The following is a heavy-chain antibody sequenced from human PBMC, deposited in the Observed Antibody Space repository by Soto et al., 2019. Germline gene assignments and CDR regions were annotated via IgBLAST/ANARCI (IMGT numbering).Heavy chain of an antibody. D-gene: IGHD2-2*01. CDR2: INHSGST. J-gene: IGHJ5*02. CDR3: AARPLGYCSSTRCRGYWFDP. Sequence: AETLSLTCAVYGGSFSGYYWSWIRQPPGKGLEWIGEINHSGSTNYNPSLKSRVTISVDTSKNQFSLKLSSVTAADTAVYYCAARPLGYCSSTRCRGYWFDPWGQGTLVTVSS. CDR1: GGSFSGYY. V-gene: IGHV4-34*01.